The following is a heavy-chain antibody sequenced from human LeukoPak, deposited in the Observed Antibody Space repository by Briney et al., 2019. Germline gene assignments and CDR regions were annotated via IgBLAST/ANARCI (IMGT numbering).Heavy chain of an antibody. J-gene: IGHJ4*02. Sequence: GGSLRLSCAASGFSCSSHAMCWVRQAPGKGLEGVSSIVISGGSTYHTHSVQGRFTISRDNSKNTLYLQMNSLRAEDTAIYYCANEARPNDYWGQGTLVTVSS. CDR3: ANEARPNDY. D-gene: IGHD6-6*01. CDR1: GFSCSSHA. CDR2: IVISGGST. V-gene: IGHV3-23*01.